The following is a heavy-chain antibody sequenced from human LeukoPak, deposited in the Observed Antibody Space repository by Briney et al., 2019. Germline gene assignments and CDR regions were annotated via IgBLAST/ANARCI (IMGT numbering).Heavy chain of an antibody. J-gene: IGHJ4*02. CDR3: ARGDYCSGGSCYFDY. CDR2: INHSGST. Sequence: SETLSLTCAVYGGSFSGYYWSWIRQPPGKGLEWIGEINHSGSTYYNPSLKSRVTISVDRSKNQFSLKLSSVTAADTAVYYCARGDYCSGGSCYFDYWGQGTLVTVSS. D-gene: IGHD2-15*01. CDR1: GGSFSGYY. V-gene: IGHV4-34*01.